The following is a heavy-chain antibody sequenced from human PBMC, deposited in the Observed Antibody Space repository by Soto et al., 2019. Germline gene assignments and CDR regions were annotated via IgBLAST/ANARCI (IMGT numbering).Heavy chain of an antibody. CDR3: AKCYGSQYSDYGWIYYYAMDV. CDR2: ISSDGNNI. J-gene: IGHJ6*02. CDR1: GFTFSSSV. Sequence: QVQLVESGGGVVQPGRSLRLSCAASGFTFSSSVMHWVRQAPGKGLEWVAVISSDGNNIYYADSVKGRFTISRDNSKNTLYLQMNNLRAEDTAVYYCAKCYGSQYSDYGWIYYYAMDVWGQGTTVTVSS. D-gene: IGHD4-17*01. V-gene: IGHV3-30*18.